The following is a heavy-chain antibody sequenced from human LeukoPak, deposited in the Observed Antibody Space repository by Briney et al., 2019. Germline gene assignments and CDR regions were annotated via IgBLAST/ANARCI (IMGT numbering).Heavy chain of an antibody. D-gene: IGHD5-24*01. Sequence: SETLSLTCTVAGGSISSGGYYWSWIRQHPGKGLEWIGYIYYSGSTYYNPSLKSRVTISVDTSKNQFSLKLSSVTAADTAVYYCARVDGYKPAYWGQGTLVTVSS. CDR1: GGSISSGGYY. CDR2: IYYSGST. CDR3: ARVDGYKPAY. V-gene: IGHV4-31*03. J-gene: IGHJ4*02.